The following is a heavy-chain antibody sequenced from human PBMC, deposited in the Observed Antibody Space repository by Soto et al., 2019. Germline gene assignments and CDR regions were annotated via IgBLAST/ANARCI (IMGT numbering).Heavy chain of an antibody. CDR1: GYTFNSYG. CDR3: ASHSSGWINFDY. CDR2: ISAYNGNT. V-gene: IGHV1-18*01. J-gene: IGHJ4*02. Sequence: GASVKVSCKASGYTFNSYGISWVRQAPGQGLEWMGWISAYNGNTNYAQKLQGRVTMTTDTSTSTAYMELRSLRSDDTAVYYCASHSSGWINFDYWGQGTLVPVSS. D-gene: IGHD6-19*01.